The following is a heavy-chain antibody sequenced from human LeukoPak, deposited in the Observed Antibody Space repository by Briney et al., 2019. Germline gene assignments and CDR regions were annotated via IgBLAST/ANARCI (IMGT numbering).Heavy chain of an antibody. V-gene: IGHV4-31*03. CDR2: IYYSGST. Sequence: SETLSLTCTVSGGSISSGGYYWSWIRQHPGKGLEWIGYIYYSGSTYYNPSLKSRVTISVDTSKNQFSLKLSSVTAADTAVYYCAHGFRIAAPGTERYFDLWGRGTLVTVSS. J-gene: IGHJ2*01. D-gene: IGHD6-13*01. CDR3: AHGFRIAAPGTERYFDL. CDR1: GGSISSGGYY.